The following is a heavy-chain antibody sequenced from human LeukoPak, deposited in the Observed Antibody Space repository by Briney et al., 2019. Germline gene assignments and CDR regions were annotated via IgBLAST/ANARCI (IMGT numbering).Heavy chain of an antibody. Sequence: SETLSLTCTASGGPISSYYWSWIRQPAGKGLEWIGRIYTSGSTNYNPSLKSRVTISVDTSKNQFSLKLTSVTAADTAVYYCATAKLGNFDYWGQGTLVTVSS. D-gene: IGHD7-27*01. CDR1: GGPISSYY. V-gene: IGHV4-4*07. J-gene: IGHJ4*02. CDR2: IYTSGST. CDR3: ATAKLGNFDY.